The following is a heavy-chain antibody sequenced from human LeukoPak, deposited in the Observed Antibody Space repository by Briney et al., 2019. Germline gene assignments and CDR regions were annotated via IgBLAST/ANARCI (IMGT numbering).Heavy chain of an antibody. J-gene: IGHJ5*02. CDR3: ATDDYLYNWFDT. CDR1: GYSISSGYY. D-gene: IGHD4-11*01. V-gene: IGHV4-38-2*02. CDR2: IYHSGST. Sequence: PSETLSLTCTVSGYSISSGYYWGWIRQPPGKGLEWIGSIYHSGSTYYNPSLKSRVTISVDTSKSQFSLQLTSVTPEDTAVYYCATDDYLYNWFDTWGQGPLVPVSS.